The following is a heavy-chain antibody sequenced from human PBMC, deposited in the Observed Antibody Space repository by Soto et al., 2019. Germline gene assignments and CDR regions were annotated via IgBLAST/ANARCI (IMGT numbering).Heavy chain of an antibody. J-gene: IGHJ4*02. CDR2: IYHSGST. D-gene: IGHD5-18*01. V-gene: IGHV4-4*02. CDR3: ARVGYTSGHYFGY. CDR1: GGSISSSNW. Sequence: SETLSLTCAVSGGSISSSNWWSCVRQPPGKGLEWIGEIYHSGSTYYNMSLKSRVTISVDKSNNQFSLKLTSMTAADSAVYYCARVGYTSGHYFGYWGQGTLVTVSS.